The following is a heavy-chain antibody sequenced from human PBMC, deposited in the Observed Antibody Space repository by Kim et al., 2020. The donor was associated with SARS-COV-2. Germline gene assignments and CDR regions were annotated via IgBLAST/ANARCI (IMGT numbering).Heavy chain of an antibody. J-gene: IGHJ4*02. Sequence: SVKVSCKASGGTFSSYAISWVRQAPGQGLEWMGGIIPIFGTANYAQKFQGRVTITADESTSTAYMELSSLRSEDTAVYYCARDEPIDPILVGATGLDYWGQGTLVTVSS. D-gene: IGHD1-26*01. CDR3: ARDEPIDPILVGATGLDY. CDR1: GGTFSSYA. CDR2: IIPIFGTA. V-gene: IGHV1-69*13.